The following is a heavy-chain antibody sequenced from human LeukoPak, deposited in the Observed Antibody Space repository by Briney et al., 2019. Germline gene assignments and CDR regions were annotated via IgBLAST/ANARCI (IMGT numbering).Heavy chain of an antibody. J-gene: IGHJ6*03. Sequence: GSLRLSCAASGFTFRSYAMHWVRQAPGKGLEWVAVISSDGSNKYYADSVKGRFTISRDNSKNTLYLQMNSLRPEDTAVYYCARVGLAEDTNYGDYVQRGYYYYYYYYMDVWGKGTTVTVSS. V-gene: IGHV3-30*04. CDR2: ISSDGSNK. CDR3: ARVGLAEDTNYGDYVQRGYYYYYYYYMDV. D-gene: IGHD4-17*01. CDR1: GFTFRSYA.